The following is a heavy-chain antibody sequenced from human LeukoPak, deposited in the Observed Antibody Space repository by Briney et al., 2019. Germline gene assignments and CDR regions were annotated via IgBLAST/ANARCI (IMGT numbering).Heavy chain of an antibody. V-gene: IGHV4-39*07. Sequence: RSSETLSLTCTVSGGSISTSSYYWGWIRQTPGKGLEWIGTIHSSGNTYYNPSLESRVTISVDTSKNQFSLKLSSVTAADTAVYYCASLVVRGDSYFDYWGQGTLVTVSS. CDR1: GGSISTSSYY. CDR2: IHSSGNT. D-gene: IGHD3-10*01. CDR3: ASLVVRGDSYFDY. J-gene: IGHJ4*02.